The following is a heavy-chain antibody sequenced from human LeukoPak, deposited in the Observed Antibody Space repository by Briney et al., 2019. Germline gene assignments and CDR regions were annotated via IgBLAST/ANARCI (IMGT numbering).Heavy chain of an antibody. J-gene: IGHJ4*02. CDR3: ARRSKTAAGTWEYYFDY. CDR1: GYSFTSYW. D-gene: IGHD6-13*01. V-gene: IGHV5-51*01. Sequence: VESRHSSCQGSGYSFTSYWLGWARHMPGKGLGWIGMIYPGDSDTRYSPSFQGQVTISAEKSISTAFLQWSSLKASDTAIYYCARRSKTAAGTWEYYFDYWGQGNLVTVSS. CDR2: IYPGDSDT.